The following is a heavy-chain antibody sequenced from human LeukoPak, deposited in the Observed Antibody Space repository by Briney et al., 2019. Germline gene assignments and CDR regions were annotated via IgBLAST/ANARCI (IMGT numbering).Heavy chain of an antibody. V-gene: IGHV5-51*01. J-gene: IGHJ5*02. Sequence: GESLKISCKGSGYSFTSYWIGWVRQMPGKGLEWMGIIYPGDSDTRYSPSFQGQVTISADKSISTAYLQWSSLKASDTAMYHCARHPLASTSWQGFDPWGQGTLVTVSS. CDR2: IYPGDSDT. D-gene: IGHD2-2*01. CDR1: GYSFTSYW. CDR3: ARHPLASTSWQGFDP.